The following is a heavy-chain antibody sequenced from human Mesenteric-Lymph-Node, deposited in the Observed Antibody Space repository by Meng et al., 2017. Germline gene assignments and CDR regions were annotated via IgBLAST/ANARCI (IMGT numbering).Heavy chain of an antibody. J-gene: IGHJ4*02. CDR3: ARTIGGADIVVVPAAYYFDY. CDR2: INHSGST. V-gene: IGHV4-34*01. D-gene: IGHD2-2*01. CDR1: GGSFSGYY. Sequence: QVRLQQWGAGLLKPSEALSLTCAVYGGSFSGYYWSWIRQPPGKGLEWIGEINHSGSTNYNLSLKSRVTISVDTSKNQFSLKLSSVTAADTAVYYCARTIGGADIVVVPAAYYFDYWGQGTLVTVSS.